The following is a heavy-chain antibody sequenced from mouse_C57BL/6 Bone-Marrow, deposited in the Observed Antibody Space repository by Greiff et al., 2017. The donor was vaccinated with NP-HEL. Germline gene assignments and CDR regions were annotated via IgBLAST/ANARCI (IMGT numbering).Heavy chain of an antibody. CDR2: ISSGSSTI. Sequence: VQLQQSGGGLVKPGGSLRLSCAASGFTFSDYGMHWVRQAPEKGLEWVAYISSGSSTIYYADTVKGRFTISRDNAKNTLFLQMTSLRSEDTAMYYCARPITSYAMDYWGQGTSVTVSS. V-gene: IGHV5-17*01. J-gene: IGHJ4*01. CDR3: ARPITSYAMDY. CDR1: GFTFSDYG. D-gene: IGHD1-1*01.